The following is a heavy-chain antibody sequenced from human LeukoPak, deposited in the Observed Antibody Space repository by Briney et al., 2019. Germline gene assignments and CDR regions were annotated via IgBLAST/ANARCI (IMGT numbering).Heavy chain of an antibody. V-gene: IGHV4-39*01. D-gene: IGHD6-13*01. CDR3: ARRTAAGTRVDP. Sequence: PSETLSLTCTVSGASISSSSYYWGWMRQPPGKGLEWIGSIYYSGSTYNNPSLKSRVTISEDTSKNQFSLKLSSVTAADTAVYYCARRTAAGTRVDPWGQGTLVTVSS. CDR2: IYYSGST. J-gene: IGHJ5*02. CDR1: GASISSSSYY.